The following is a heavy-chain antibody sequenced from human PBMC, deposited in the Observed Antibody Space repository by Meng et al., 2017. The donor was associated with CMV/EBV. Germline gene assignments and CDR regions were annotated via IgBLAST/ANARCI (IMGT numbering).Heavy chain of an antibody. CDR1: GFTFSSYW. V-gene: IGHV3-74*01. CDR2: INSDGSST. D-gene: IGHD2-2*01. CDR3: ARDRYCSSTSCYFVYYSYGMDV. J-gene: IGHJ6*02. Sequence: GGSLRLSCAASGFTFSSYWMHWVRQAPGKGLVWVSRINSDGSSTSYADSVKGRFTISRDNAKNTLYLQMNSLRAEDTAVYYCARDRYCSSTSCYFVYYSYGMDVWGQGTTVTVSS.